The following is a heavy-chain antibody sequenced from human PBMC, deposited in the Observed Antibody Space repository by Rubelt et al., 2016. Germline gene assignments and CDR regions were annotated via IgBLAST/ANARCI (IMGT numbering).Heavy chain of an antibody. CDR2: IYHSGST. CDR3: ARKYCSGGSCYVDY. V-gene: IGHV4-30-2*01. D-gene: IGHD2-15*01. J-gene: IGHJ4*02. Sequence: IYHSGSTYYNPSLKSRVTISVDRSKNQFSLKLSSVTAADTAVYYCARKYCSGGSCYVDYWGQGTLVTVSS.